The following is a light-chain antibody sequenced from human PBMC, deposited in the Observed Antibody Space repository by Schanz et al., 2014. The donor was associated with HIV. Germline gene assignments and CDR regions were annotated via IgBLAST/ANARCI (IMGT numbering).Light chain of an antibody. CDR1: QNVNTN. CDR3: QQYNNWPPWT. J-gene: IGKJ1*01. V-gene: IGKV3-15*01. CDR2: GAS. Sequence: MTQSPATLSLSPGERATLSCRASQNVNTNLAWYQQKPGQPPRLLLYGASTRPTGVPARFSGSGSGTDFPLTISNLQSEDFALYYCQQYNNWPPWTFGQGTKVQIK.